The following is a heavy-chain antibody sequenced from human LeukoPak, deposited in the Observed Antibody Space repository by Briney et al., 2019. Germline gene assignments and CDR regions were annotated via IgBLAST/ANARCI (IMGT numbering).Heavy chain of an antibody. V-gene: IGHV1-8*01. CDR2: MNPNSGNT. CDR3: AGVLRQIAVAGYDAFDI. Sequence: ASVKVSCKASGYTFTSYDINWVRQATGQGLEWMGWMNPNSGNTGYAQKFRGRVTMTRNTSISTAYMELSSLRSEDTAVYYCAGVLRQIAVAGYDAFDIWGQGTMVTVSS. CDR1: GYTFTSYD. J-gene: IGHJ3*02. D-gene: IGHD6-19*01.